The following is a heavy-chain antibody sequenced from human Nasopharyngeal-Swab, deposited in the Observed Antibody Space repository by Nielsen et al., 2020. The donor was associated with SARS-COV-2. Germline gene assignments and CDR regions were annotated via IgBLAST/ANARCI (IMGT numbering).Heavy chain of an antibody. J-gene: IGHJ4*02. Sequence: GGSLRLSCAASGFTFSSYAMSWVRQAPGKGLEWVSAISGSGGSIYYAESVKGWFTISRDNSKNTLYLQMNSLRAEDTAVYYCAKSYYYDSSGYYLGGKGTLVTVSS. CDR1: GFTFSSYA. CDR2: ISGSGGSI. D-gene: IGHD3-22*01. V-gene: IGHV3-23*01. CDR3: AKSYYYDSSGYYL.